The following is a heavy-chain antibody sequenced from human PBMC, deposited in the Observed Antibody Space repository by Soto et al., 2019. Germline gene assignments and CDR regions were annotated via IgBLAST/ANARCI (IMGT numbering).Heavy chain of an antibody. CDR1: GGSFSGYS. CDR3: ARGRHSSGWRRFDP. CDR2: INRSGST. V-gene: IGHV4-34*01. Sequence: SEPLSLTCAVYGGSFSGYSWSRIRHPPGKGLEWFGEINRSGSTNYTPSLTRRVTISVDPSKNQFSLKLSAVTAADTAVYYWARGRHSSGWRRFDPGGQGTLLTASS. J-gene: IGHJ5*02. D-gene: IGHD6-19*01.